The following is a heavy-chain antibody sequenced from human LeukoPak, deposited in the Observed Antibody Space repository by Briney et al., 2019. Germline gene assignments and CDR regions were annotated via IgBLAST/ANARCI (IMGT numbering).Heavy chain of an antibody. D-gene: IGHD2-21*01. CDR1: GFTFSDYY. J-gene: IGHJ4*02. CDR3: ARGPYCGGDCYSGYYFDY. CDR2: ISSSGSTI. Sequence: GGSLRLSCAASGFTFSDYYMSWIRQAPGKGLEWVSYISSSGSTIYYADSVKGRFTISRDNAKNSLYLQMNSLRAEDTAVYYCARGPYCGGDCYSGYYFDYWGQGTLVTVSS. V-gene: IGHV3-11*04.